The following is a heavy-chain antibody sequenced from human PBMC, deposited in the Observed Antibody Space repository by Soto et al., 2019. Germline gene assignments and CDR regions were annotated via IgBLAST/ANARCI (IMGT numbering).Heavy chain of an antibody. V-gene: IGHV4-4*02. CDR3: ARVWLDIVGATGGAFDI. CDR1: GGSISSSNW. Sequence: SETLSLTCAVSGGSISSSNWWSWVRQPPGKGLEWIGEIYHSGSTNYNPSLKSRVTISVDKSKNQFSLKLSSVTAADTAVYYCARVWLDIVGATGGAFDIWGQGTMVTVSS. J-gene: IGHJ3*02. CDR2: IYHSGST. D-gene: IGHD1-26*01.